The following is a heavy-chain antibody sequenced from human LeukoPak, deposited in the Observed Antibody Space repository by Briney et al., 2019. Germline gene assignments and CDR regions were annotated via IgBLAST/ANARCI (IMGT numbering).Heavy chain of an antibody. D-gene: IGHD6-13*01. CDR3: ARQNPAASGQGLDY. Sequence: SETLSLTCTVSGGSISGYYWSWIRQPPGKGLEWIGYIHYTGSTTYGPSLKSRVTLSVDTSKNQFSLELTSVTAADTAVYYCARQNPAASGQGLDYWGQGTLVTVSS. CDR2: IHYTGST. CDR1: GGSISGYY. J-gene: IGHJ4*02. V-gene: IGHV4-59*08.